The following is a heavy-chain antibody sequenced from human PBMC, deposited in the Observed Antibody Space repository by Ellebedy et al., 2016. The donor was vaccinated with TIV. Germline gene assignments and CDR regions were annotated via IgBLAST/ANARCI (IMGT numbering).Heavy chain of an antibody. CDR1: GDSVSSNSAA. CDR2: TYYKSKWYN. J-gene: IGHJ2*01. CDR3: ARVKYSSSWYRQNYWYFDL. D-gene: IGHD6-13*01. Sequence: SQTLSLTCAISGDSVSSNSAAWNWIRQSPSRGLEWLGRTYYKSKWYNDYAVSVKSRITINPDTSKNQFSLQLNSVTPEDTAVYYCARVKYSSSWYRQNYWYFDLWGRGTLVTVSS. V-gene: IGHV6-1*01.